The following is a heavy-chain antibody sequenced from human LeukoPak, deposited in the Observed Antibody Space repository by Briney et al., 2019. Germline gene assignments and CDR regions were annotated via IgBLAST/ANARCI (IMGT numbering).Heavy chain of an antibody. V-gene: IGHV3-30-3*01. D-gene: IGHD2-21*02. CDR3: AKVNCDGHCSSNDWYFDL. J-gene: IGHJ2*01. Sequence: GGSLRLSCAASGFIFSHYAMHWVRQAPGKGLEWVAVISYDGNTKFYADSVKGRFTISRDNSKNTLYLQMNSLRAEDTAIYYCAKVNCDGHCSSNDWYFDLWGRGTLVTVSS. CDR1: GFIFSHYA. CDR2: ISYDGNTK.